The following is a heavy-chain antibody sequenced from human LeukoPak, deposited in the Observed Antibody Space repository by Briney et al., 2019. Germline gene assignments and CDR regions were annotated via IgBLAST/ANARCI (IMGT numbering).Heavy chain of an antibody. CDR3: AKEQQLLKTFDY. Sequence: GGSLSLSCAPSGFTFSSYGMHWVRQAPGKGREWVAFIRYDGSNKYYADSVKGRFTISRDNSKNTLYLQMNSLRAEDTAVYYCAKEQQLLKTFDYWGQGTPVTVSS. CDR2: IRYDGSNK. V-gene: IGHV3-30*02. J-gene: IGHJ4*02. D-gene: IGHD6-13*01. CDR1: GFTFSSYG.